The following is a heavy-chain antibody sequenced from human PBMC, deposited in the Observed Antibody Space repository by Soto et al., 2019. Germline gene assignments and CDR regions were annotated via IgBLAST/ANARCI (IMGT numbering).Heavy chain of an antibody. J-gene: IGHJ6*02. Sequence: GGSLRLSCAASGFTFSNAWMNWVRQAPGKGLEWVGRIKSKTDGGTTDYAAPVKGRFTISRDDSKNTLYLQMNSLKTEDTAVYYCTTDFLVATITYYYYGMDVWGQGTTVTVSS. V-gene: IGHV3-15*07. CDR1: GFTFSNAW. CDR3: TTDFLVATITYYYYGMDV. D-gene: IGHD5-12*01. CDR2: IKSKTDGGTT.